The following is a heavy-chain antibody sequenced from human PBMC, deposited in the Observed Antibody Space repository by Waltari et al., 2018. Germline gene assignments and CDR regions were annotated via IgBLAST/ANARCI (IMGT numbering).Heavy chain of an antibody. CDR1: GFTFSSYA. J-gene: IGHJ6*02. V-gene: IGHV3-23*01. D-gene: IGHD2-2*01. CDR2: ISGSGGST. CDR3: AKSRPAANFGYYYGMDV. Sequence: EVQLLESGGGLVQPGGSLRLPCAASGFTFSSYAMSWFRQAPGKGLEWVSAISGSGGSTYYADSVKGRFTISRDNSKNTLYLQMNSLRAEDTAVYYCAKSRPAANFGYYYGMDVWGQGTTVTVSS.